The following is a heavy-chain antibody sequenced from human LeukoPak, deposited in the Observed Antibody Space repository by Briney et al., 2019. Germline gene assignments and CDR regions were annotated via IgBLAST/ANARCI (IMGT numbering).Heavy chain of an antibody. Sequence: GGSLRLSCEVSGFNFSIYSMNWVRQAPGKGLEWISYISIEGNSLYYADSVKGRFTISRDNGKSSLYLQMRSLRAEDTAVYYCASGPGLDYWGQGTLVTVSS. CDR1: GFNFSIYS. CDR2: ISIEGNSL. CDR3: ASGPGLDY. J-gene: IGHJ4*02. V-gene: IGHV3-48*01.